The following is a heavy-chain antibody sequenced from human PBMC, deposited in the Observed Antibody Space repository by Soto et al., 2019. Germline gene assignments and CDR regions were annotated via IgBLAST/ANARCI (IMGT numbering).Heavy chain of an antibody. D-gene: IGHD4-4*01. CDR1: GYSFTAYW. CDR2: IYPDESRT. CDR3: ARHTEYGMDV. Sequence: GESLKISCKGLGYSFTAYWIAWVRQMPGQGLEWKGNIYPDESRTRYSPSFQGQVTISVDKSISTAYLQWRSLKASDTAVYYCARHTEYGMDVWGQGTTVTVSS. J-gene: IGHJ6*02. V-gene: IGHV5-51*01.